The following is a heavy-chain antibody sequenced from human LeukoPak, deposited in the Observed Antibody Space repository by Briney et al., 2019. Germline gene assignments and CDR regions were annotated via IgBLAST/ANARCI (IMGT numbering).Heavy chain of an antibody. Sequence: PSQTLFLTXTVSGGSISSGSYYWSWIRQPAGKGLEWIGRIYTSGSTNYNPSLKSRVTISVDTSKNQFSLKLSSVTAADTAVYYCARVGNYYDSSGYYYFDYWGQGTLVTVSS. V-gene: IGHV4-61*02. J-gene: IGHJ4*02. CDR1: GGSISSGSYY. CDR2: IYTSGST. CDR3: ARVGNYYDSSGYYYFDY. D-gene: IGHD3-22*01.